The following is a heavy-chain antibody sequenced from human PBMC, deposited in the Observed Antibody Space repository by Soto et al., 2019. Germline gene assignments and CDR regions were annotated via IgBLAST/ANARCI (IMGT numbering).Heavy chain of an antibody. CDR3: ARVRGWYPLDY. CDR1: GGSFSGYY. Sequence: QVQLQQWGAGLLKPSETLSLNCAVSGGSFSGYYWSWIRQPPGKGLEWIGEINHSGSTNYNPSLKSRVTISVDTSKNQFSLKLSSVTAADTAVYYCARVRGWYPLDYWGQGTVVTVSS. V-gene: IGHV4-34*01. D-gene: IGHD6-19*01. CDR2: INHSGST. J-gene: IGHJ4*02.